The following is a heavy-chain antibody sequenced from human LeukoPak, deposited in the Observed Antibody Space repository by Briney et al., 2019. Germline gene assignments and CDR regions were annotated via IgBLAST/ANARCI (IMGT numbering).Heavy chain of an antibody. D-gene: IGHD3-10*01. Sequence: SETLSLTCAVYGGSFSGYYWSWIRQPPGKGLEWIGEINHSGSTNYNPSLKSRVTISVDTSKNQFSLKLSSVTAADTAVHYCARRPYYYGSEYYFDYWGQGTLVTVSS. CDR2: INHSGST. J-gene: IGHJ4*02. CDR3: ARRPYYYGSEYYFDY. CDR1: GGSFSGYY. V-gene: IGHV4-34*01.